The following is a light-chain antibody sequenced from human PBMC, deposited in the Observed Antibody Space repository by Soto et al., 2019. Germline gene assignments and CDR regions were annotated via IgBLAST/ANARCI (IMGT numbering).Light chain of an antibody. CDR2: GAS. Sequence: DIQMTQSPSSLSASVGDRVTITCRASQSISSYLNWYQQKPGKAPKSLIYGASTLQSGVPSRFSGSGSGTDFTLTISSLQPEDFATYFCHQKYRLPRTFGQGTKVDIK. CDR3: HQKYRLPRT. V-gene: IGKV1-39*01. CDR1: QSISSY. J-gene: IGKJ1*01.